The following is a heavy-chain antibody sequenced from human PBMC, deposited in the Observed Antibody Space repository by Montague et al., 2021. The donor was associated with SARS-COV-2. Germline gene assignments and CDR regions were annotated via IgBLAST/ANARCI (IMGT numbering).Heavy chain of an antibody. CDR2: IYYSGST. D-gene: IGHD6-13*01. Sequence: LSLTCTVSGGSISSSSYYWGWIRQPPGKGLEWIGSIYYSGSTYYNPSLKSRVTISVDTSKNQFSLELSSVTAADTAVYYCARVGRQQLVRLSGMDVWGQGTTVTVSS. J-gene: IGHJ6*02. CDR3: ARVGRQQLVRLSGMDV. V-gene: IGHV4-39*07. CDR1: GGSISSSSYY.